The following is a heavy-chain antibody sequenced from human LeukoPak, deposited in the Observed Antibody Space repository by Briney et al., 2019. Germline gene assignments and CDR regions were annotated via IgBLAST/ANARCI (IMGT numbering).Heavy chain of an antibody. V-gene: IGHV3-30*18. Sequence: GRSLRLSCAASGVTFSSYGMHWVRQAPGKGLEWVAVISYDGSNKYYADSVKGRFTISRDNSKNTLYLQMNSLRAEDTAVYYCAKDVRYGSGFVYYGMDVWGKGTTVTVSS. J-gene: IGHJ6*04. CDR2: ISYDGSNK. CDR1: GVTFSSYG. D-gene: IGHD3-10*01. CDR3: AKDVRYGSGFVYYGMDV.